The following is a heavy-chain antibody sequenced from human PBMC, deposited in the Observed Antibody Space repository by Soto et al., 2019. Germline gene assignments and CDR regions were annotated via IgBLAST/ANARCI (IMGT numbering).Heavy chain of an antibody. CDR1: GFSLSNNG. Sequence: GGSLRLSCAASGFSLSNNGVHWVRQAPGKGLEWVAVISYDGNNKYYADSVKGRFTISRDNSKNTVYLEMNNLRAEDTATYYCAKGGSGNYLTYYYYYGMDVWGQGTTVTVSS. D-gene: IGHD3-22*01. CDR3: AKGGSGNYLTYYYYYGMDV. J-gene: IGHJ6*02. V-gene: IGHV3-30*18. CDR2: ISYDGNNK.